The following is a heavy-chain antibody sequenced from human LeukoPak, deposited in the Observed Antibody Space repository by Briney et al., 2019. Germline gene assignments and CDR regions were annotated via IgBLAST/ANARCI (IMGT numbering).Heavy chain of an antibody. CDR3: TSGRQWLAFDY. V-gene: IGHV3-66*01. J-gene: IGHJ4*02. D-gene: IGHD6-19*01. CDR2: IYSGGST. Sequence: GGSLRLSCAASGFIFEDYGMTWVRQAPGKGLEWVSLIYSGGSTYYADSVKGRFTISRDNSKNTLYLQMNSLRAEDTAVYYCTSGRQWLAFDYWGQGTLVTVSS. CDR1: GFIFEDYG.